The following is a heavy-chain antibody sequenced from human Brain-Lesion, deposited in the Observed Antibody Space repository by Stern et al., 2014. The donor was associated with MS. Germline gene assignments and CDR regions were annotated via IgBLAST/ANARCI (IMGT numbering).Heavy chain of an antibody. Sequence: MQLVQSGGGLVQPGGSLRLPCAASGMTVSFSWMSWVRQAPGKGLEWGANIKEDGTEKFYVDSVKGRFTISRDNSKNTLYLQMNNLRVEDTAVYYCARDTWYGGCFDPWGQGTLVTVSS. D-gene: IGHD6-13*01. V-gene: IGHV3-7*01. CDR2: IKEDGTEK. J-gene: IGHJ5*02. CDR1: GMTVSFSW. CDR3: ARDTWYGGCFDP.